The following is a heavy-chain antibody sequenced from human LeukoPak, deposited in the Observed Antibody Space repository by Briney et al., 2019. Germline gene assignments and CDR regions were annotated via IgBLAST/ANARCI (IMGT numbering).Heavy chain of an antibody. J-gene: IGHJ5*02. CDR1: GGSFSGYY. CDR2: INHSGST. V-gene: IGHV4-34*01. Sequence: SETLSLTCAVYGGSFSGYYWSWVRQPPGKGLEWIGEINHSGSTNYNPSLKSRVTISVDTSKNQFSLKLSSVTAADTAVYYCARGLPPITMVRGVNHRFDPWGQGTLVTVSS. D-gene: IGHD3-10*01. CDR3: ARGLPPITMVRGVNHRFDP.